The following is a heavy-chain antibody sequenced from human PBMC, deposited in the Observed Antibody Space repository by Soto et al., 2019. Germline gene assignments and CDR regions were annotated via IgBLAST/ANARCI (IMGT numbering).Heavy chain of an antibody. CDR2: INHSGST. CDR1: GGSFSGYY. V-gene: IGHV4-34*01. CDR3: ARGGQWVVLWTHWYFDL. Sequence: SETLSLTCAVYGGSFSGYYWSWIRQPPGKGLEWIGEINHSGSTNYNPSLKSRVTISVDTSKNQFSLKLSSVTAADTAVYYCARGGQWVVLWTHWYFDLWGRGTLVTVSS. D-gene: IGHD6-19*01. J-gene: IGHJ2*01.